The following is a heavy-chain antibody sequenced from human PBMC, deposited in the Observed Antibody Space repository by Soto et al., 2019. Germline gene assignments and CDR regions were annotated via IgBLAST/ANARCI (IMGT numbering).Heavy chain of an antibody. CDR1: GFTFSSYA. J-gene: IGHJ4*02. CDR3: AKDRRYYDSSGYPTVFDY. D-gene: IGHD3-22*01. CDR2: ISGSGGST. Sequence: LSLTCAASGFTFSSYAMSWVRQAPGKGLEWVSAISGSGGSTYYADSVKGRFTISRDNSKNTLYLQMNSLRAEDTAVYYCAKDRRYYDSSGYPTVFDYWGQGTLVTVSS. V-gene: IGHV3-23*01.